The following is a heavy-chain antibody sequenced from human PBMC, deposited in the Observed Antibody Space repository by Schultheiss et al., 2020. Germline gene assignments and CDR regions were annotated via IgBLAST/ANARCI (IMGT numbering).Heavy chain of an antibody. J-gene: IGHJ5*02. CDR3: ARRVECGYNWRGWFDP. CDR2: IYYSGST. V-gene: IGHV4-59*08. CDR1: GGSISSYY. D-gene: IGHD5-24*01. Sequence: SETLSLTCTVSGGSISSYYWSWIRQPPGKGLEWIGYIYYSGSTNYNPSLKSRVTISVDTSKNQFSLKLSSVTAADTAVYYCARRVECGYNWRGWFDPWGQGTLVTVSS.